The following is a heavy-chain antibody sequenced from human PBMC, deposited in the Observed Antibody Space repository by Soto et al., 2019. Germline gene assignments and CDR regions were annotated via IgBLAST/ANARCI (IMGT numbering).Heavy chain of an antibody. CDR1: AFTFSSFE. D-gene: IGHD4-17*01. V-gene: IGHV3-48*03. CDR2: ISSSGSTI. CDR3: AREDYGGNPFDS. Sequence: EVQLVESGGDLVQPGGSLRLSCAASAFTFSSFEMNWVRQAPGKGLEWVSYISSSGSTIYYADSVKGRFTISRDNAKSPLSLQMKSLRAEDTAVYYCAREDYGGNPFDSWGQGTLVIVSS. J-gene: IGHJ4*02.